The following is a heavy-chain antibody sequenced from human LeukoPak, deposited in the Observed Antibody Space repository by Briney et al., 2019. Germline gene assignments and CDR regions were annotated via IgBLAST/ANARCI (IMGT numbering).Heavy chain of an antibody. CDR1: GGSISSYY. J-gene: IGHJ6*03. CDR2: IYYSGST. Sequence: SETLSLTCTVSGGSISSYYWSWIRQPPGKGLEWIGYIYYSGSTNYNPSLKSRVTISVDTSKNQFSLKLSSVTAADTAVYYCARGPIRGGVDYYYYMDVWGKGTTVTVSS. V-gene: IGHV4-59*01. D-gene: IGHD2-15*01. CDR3: ARGPIRGGVDYYYYMDV.